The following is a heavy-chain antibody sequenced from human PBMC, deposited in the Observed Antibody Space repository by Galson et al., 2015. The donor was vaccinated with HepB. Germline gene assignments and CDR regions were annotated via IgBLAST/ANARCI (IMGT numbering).Heavy chain of an antibody. Sequence: SLRLSCAASGSTFSSYGMHWVRQAPGKGLEWVAVISYDGSNKYYADSVKGRFTISRDNSKNTLYLQMNSLRAEDTAVYYCAKGSYYYDSSGYYYWPQPSFNFDYWGQGTLVTVSS. J-gene: IGHJ4*02. V-gene: IGHV3-30*18. D-gene: IGHD3-22*01. CDR2: ISYDGSNK. CDR1: GSTFSSYG. CDR3: AKGSYYYDSSGYYYWPQPSFNFDY.